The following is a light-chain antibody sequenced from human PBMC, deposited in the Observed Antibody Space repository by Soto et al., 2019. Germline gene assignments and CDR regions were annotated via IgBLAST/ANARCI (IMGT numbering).Light chain of an antibody. J-gene: IGKJ1*01. CDR1: QSVSSN. CDR3: QQYNNWPAT. CDR2: GAS. V-gene: IGKV3D-15*01. Sequence: EIVMTQSPATLSVSPGERATLSCRASQSVSSNLAWYQQKPGQAPRLLIYGASTRATGIPARFSGSESGTEFTHTISSLQSEDFAVYYCQQYNNWPATCVQGTKVEI.